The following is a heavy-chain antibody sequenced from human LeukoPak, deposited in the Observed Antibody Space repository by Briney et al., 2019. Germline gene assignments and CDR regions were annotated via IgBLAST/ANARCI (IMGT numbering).Heavy chain of an antibody. CDR1: GYTFTGYY. D-gene: IGHD4-17*01. CDR2: INPNSGGT. V-gene: IGHV1-2*02. J-gene: IGHJ4*02. CDR3: ARGGGMTTVTDFDY. Sequence: ASVTVSCKASGYTFTGYYMHWVRQAPGQGLEWMGWINPNSGGTNYAQKFQGRVTMTRDTSISTAYMELSRLRSDDTAVYYCARGGGMTTVTDFDYWGQGTLVTVSS.